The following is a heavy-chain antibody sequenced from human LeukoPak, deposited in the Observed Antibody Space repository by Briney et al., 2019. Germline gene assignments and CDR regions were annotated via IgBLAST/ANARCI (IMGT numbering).Heavy chain of an antibody. V-gene: IGHV3-66*01. CDR1: GFTLSNNY. CDR3: ARGRVSVYSSSWYYGN. CDR2: IYSGGST. D-gene: IGHD6-13*01. J-gene: IGHJ4*02. Sequence: GGSLRLSCAASGFTLSNNYMSWVRQAPGKGLEWVSVIYSGGSTYYADSVKGRFTISRDNSKNTLYLQMNSLRAEDTALYYCARGRVSVYSSSWYYGNWGQGTLVTVSS.